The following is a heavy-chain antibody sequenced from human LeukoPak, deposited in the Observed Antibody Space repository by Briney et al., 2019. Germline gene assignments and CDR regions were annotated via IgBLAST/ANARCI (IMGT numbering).Heavy chain of an antibody. J-gene: IGHJ4*02. V-gene: IGHV3-30*18. D-gene: IGHD3-9*01. CDR3: AKERVDWRYFDY. CDR1: GFTFSSYG. CDR2: MSFDGSHT. Sequence: GGSLRLSCAASGFTFSSYGMHWVRQAPGKGLEWVAVMSFDGSHTYYADSVKGRFTISRDNSKNTLYLQMNSLRAVDTAVYYCAKERVDWRYFDYWGQGTLVTVSS.